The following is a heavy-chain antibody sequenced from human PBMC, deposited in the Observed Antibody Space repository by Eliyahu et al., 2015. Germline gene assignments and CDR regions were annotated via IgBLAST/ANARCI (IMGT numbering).Heavy chain of an antibody. J-gene: IGHJ3*02. CDR2: ISSSSSYT. CDR3: ARDHSSGWYKGIDAFDI. D-gene: IGHD6-19*01. Sequence: GKGLEWVSYISSSSSYTNYADSVKGRFTISRDNAKNSLYLQMNSLRAEDTAVYYCARDHSSGWYKGIDAFDIWGQGTMVTVSS. V-gene: IGHV3-11*06.